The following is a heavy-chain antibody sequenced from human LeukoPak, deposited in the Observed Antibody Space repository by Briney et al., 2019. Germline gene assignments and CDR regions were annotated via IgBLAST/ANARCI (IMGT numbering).Heavy chain of an antibody. J-gene: IGHJ6*03. CDR1: GFTFSSYG. V-gene: IGHV3-30*02. CDR2: IRYDGSNK. Sequence: PGGSLRLSCAASGFTFSSYGMHWARQAPGKGLEWVAFIRYDGSNKYYADSVKGRFTISRDNSKNTLYLHVNSLRPEDTAVYYCAKGGGYEAQYYYYYMDVWGKGTTVTISS. CDR3: AKGGGYEAQYYYYYMDV. D-gene: IGHD5-12*01.